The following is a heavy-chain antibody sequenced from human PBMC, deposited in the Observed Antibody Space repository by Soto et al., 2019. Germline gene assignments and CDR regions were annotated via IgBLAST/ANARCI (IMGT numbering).Heavy chain of an antibody. Sequence: PGGSLRLSCAASGFTFSDYYMSWIRQAPGKGLEWVSYISSSGSTIYYADSVKGRFTISRDNAKNSLYLQMNSLRAEDTAVYYCARDVEYYDFWSGPVFDYWGQGTLVTVSS. CDR3: ARDVEYYDFWSGPVFDY. D-gene: IGHD3-3*01. CDR2: ISSSGSTI. J-gene: IGHJ4*02. V-gene: IGHV3-11*01. CDR1: GFTFSDYY.